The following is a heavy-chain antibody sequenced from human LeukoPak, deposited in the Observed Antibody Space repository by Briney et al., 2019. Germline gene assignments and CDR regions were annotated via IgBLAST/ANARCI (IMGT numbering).Heavy chain of an antibody. D-gene: IGHD6-19*01. CDR1: GFTFSSYG. V-gene: IGHV3-30*03. Sequence: PGGSLRLSCAASGFTFSSYGMHWVRQAPGKGLEWVAVISYDGSNKYYADSVKGRFTISRDNSRNTLYLQMNSLRAEDTAVYYCAGGRYSSVWYWGQGTLVTVSS. CDR3: AGGRYSSVWY. J-gene: IGHJ4*02. CDR2: ISYDGSNK.